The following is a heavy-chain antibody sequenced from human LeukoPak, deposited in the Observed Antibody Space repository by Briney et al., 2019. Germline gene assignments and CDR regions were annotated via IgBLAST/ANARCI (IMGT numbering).Heavy chain of an antibody. Sequence: GGSLRLSCAASGFTFSTYGMSWVRQAPGKGLEWVSAISGSGGSTYYADSVKGRFTISRDNSKNTLYLQMNSLRAEGTAVYYCAKKDSIRYYFDYWGQGTLVTVSS. J-gene: IGHJ4*02. V-gene: IGHV3-23*01. D-gene: IGHD3-22*01. CDR1: GFTFSTYG. CDR3: AKKDSIRYYFDY. CDR2: ISGSGGST.